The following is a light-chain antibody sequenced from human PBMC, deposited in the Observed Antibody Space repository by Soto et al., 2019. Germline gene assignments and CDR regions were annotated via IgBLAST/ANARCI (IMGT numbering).Light chain of an antibody. CDR2: DAS. J-gene: IGKJ2*01. CDR1: QSISSN. CDR3: QQYDNLPPYT. V-gene: IGKV1-33*01. Sequence: DIQMTQSPSSLSASVGDRVTITCRTSQSISSNLNWYQQAPGKAPKLLIFDASNLETGVPSRFSGSGSGTDFTFTISSLQPEDIATYYCQQYDNLPPYTFGQGTKVDI.